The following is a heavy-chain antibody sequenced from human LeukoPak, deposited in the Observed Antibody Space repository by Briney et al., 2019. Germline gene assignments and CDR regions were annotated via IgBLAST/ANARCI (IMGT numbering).Heavy chain of an antibody. Sequence: GGSLRLSCTASGFSFDDHAMHWVRQAPGKGLEWLSGISWNSGVIRYADSVKGRFTISRDNAKNSLYLQMISLRAEDMALYYCAKDQGATYFYYMDVWGKGTTVAVSS. CDR2: ISWNSGVI. V-gene: IGHV3-9*03. CDR3: AKDQGATYFYYMDV. CDR1: GFSFDDHA. J-gene: IGHJ6*03.